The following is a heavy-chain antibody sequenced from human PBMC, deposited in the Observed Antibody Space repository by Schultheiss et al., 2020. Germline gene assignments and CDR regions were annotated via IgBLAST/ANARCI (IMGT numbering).Heavy chain of an antibody. CDR1: GFTVSSNY. CDR2: IYSGGST. D-gene: IGHD1-26*01. CDR3: ARGRVGFPLGYFFDY. J-gene: IGHJ4*02. Sequence: GGSLRLSCAASGFTVSSNYMSWVRQAPGKGLEWVSVIYSGGSTYYADSVKGRFTISRDNAKNSLFLHMNRLRDEDTAVYYCARGRVGFPLGYFFDYWGQGTLVTVSS. V-gene: IGHV3-66*01.